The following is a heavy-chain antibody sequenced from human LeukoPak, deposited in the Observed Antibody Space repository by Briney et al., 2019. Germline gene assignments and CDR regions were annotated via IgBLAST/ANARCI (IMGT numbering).Heavy chain of an antibody. CDR1: GYSISSAYY. CDR2: IYYSGNT. J-gene: IGHJ6*02. D-gene: IGHD3-22*01. CDR3: ARLYDSSGSGMDV. V-gene: IGHV4-38-2*02. Sequence: PSETLSLTCTVSGYSISSAYYWGWIRQPPGKGLEWIGNIYYSGNTNYNPSLKSRVTISVDTSKNQFSLKLSSVTAADTAVYYCARLYDSSGSGMDVWGQGTTVTVSS.